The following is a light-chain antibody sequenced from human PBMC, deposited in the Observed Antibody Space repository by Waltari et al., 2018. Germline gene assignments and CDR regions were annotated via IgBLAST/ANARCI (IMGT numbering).Light chain of an antibody. CDR3: SAWDSSLSGVV. V-gene: IGLV10-54*04. J-gene: IGLJ2*01. CDR1: TNNVGTPG. CDR2: RNN. Sequence: QAGLTQPPSVSKALGQTATLTCTGNTNNVGTPGATWLQHTQGHPPKLLSYRNNNRPSGVSERFSASRSGNRASLTINGLQPEDEADYYCSAWDSSLSGVVFGGGTKLTVL.